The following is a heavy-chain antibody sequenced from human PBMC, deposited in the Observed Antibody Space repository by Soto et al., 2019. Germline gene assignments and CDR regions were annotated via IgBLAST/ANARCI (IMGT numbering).Heavy chain of an antibody. CDR2: ISSSGGST. CDR3: ANYFHGSGSYIGY. Sequence: GGSLRLSCAASGFTFSSYAMSWVRQAPGKGLEWVSAISSSGGSTFYADSVKGRFTISRDNSKNTLYLQMNSLRAEDTAVYYCANYFHGSGSYIGYWGQGTLVTVSS. CDR1: GFTFSSYA. J-gene: IGHJ4*02. V-gene: IGHV3-23*01. D-gene: IGHD3-10*01.